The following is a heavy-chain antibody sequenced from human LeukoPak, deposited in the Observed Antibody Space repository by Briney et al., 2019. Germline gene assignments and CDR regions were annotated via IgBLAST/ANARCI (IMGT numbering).Heavy chain of an antibody. V-gene: IGHV4-4*02. CDR2: IYHSGST. D-gene: IGHD2-2*01. CDR3: ARGTVPAAQYNYYMDV. Sequence: SETLSLTCAVSGGSISSSNWWSWVRQPPGKGLEWIGEIYHSGSTNYNPSLKSRVTISVDKSKSQFSLKLSSVTAADTAVYYCARGTVPAAQYNYYMDVWGKGTTVTVSS. J-gene: IGHJ6*03. CDR1: GGSISSSNW.